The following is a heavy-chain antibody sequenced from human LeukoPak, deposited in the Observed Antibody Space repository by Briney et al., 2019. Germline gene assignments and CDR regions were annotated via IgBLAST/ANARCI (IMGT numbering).Heavy chain of an antibody. J-gene: IGHJ4*02. CDR2: IKEDGSEK. D-gene: IGHD2-21*01. CDR3: VRDCGFHTFDY. CDR1: GFTFSGYW. V-gene: IGHV3-7*05. Sequence: PGGSLRLSCAASGFTFSGYWMRWVRQAPGKGLEYVVNIKEDGSEKYYVDSVKGRFTISRDNTKNSLYLQMSSLRGDDTAVYYCVRDCGFHTFDYWGQGTLVTVSS.